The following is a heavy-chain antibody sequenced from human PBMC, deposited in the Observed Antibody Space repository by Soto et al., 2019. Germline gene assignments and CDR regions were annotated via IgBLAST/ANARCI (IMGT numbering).Heavy chain of an antibody. CDR3: LESADGHLSVFDF. D-gene: IGHD3-3*01. CDR2: ISGSGGST. Sequence: GGSLRLSCAASGFTFSSYAMSWGRQAPGKGLEWVSAISGSGGSTYYADSVKGRFTISRDNSKNTLYLQMNSLRADDTAVYYFLESADGHLSVFDFSTRGTMVSVSS. V-gene: IGHV3-23*01. J-gene: IGHJ3*01. CDR1: GFTFSSYA.